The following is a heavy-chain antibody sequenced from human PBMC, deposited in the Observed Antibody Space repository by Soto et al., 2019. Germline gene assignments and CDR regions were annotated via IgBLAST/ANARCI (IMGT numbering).Heavy chain of an antibody. J-gene: IGHJ6*02. D-gene: IGHD2-2*01. CDR1: GGTFSSYA. CDR3: ARSQGSSTSLEIYYYYYYGMDV. CDR2: IIPISDTT. Sequence: SVKVSCKASGGTFSSYAISRVRLAPGQGLEWTGGIIPISDTTNYAQKFQGRVTITADESTSTAYMELSSLRSEDTAVYYCARSQGSSTSLEIYYYYYYGMDVWGQGTTVTGSS. V-gene: IGHV1-69*13.